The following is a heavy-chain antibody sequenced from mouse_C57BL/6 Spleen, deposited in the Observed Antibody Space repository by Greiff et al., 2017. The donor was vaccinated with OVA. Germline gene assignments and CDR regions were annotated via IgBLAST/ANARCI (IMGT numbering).Heavy chain of an antibody. Sequence: VQLQQSGPELVKPGASVKISCKASGYAFGSSWMNWVKQRPGKGLEWIGRIYPGDGDTNYNGKFKGKATLTADKSSSTAYMQLSSLTSEDSAVYFCARGGRDFDYWGQGTTLTVSS. CDR3: ARGGRDFDY. CDR1: GYAFGSSW. V-gene: IGHV1-82*01. D-gene: IGHD3-3*01. CDR2: IYPGDGDT. J-gene: IGHJ2*01.